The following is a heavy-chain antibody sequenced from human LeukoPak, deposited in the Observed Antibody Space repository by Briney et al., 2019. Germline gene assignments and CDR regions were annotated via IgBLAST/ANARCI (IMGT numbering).Heavy chain of an antibody. CDR1: GFTFSSYS. J-gene: IGHJ4*02. CDR3: ARVKVPYGSSPSWVY. D-gene: IGHD3-10*01. CDR2: ISSSSSYI. V-gene: IGHV3-21*04. Sequence: GGSLRLSCAASGFTFSSYSMNWVRQAPGKGLEWVSSISSSSSYIYYADSVKGRFTISRDNAKNSLYLQMNSLRAEDTAVYYCARVKVPYGSSPSWVYWGQGTLVTVSS.